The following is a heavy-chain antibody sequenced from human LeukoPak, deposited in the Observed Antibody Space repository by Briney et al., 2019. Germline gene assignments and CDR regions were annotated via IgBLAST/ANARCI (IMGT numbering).Heavy chain of an antibody. CDR3: ARGRDYVWGSYRPFDY. J-gene: IGHJ4*02. Sequence: PSETLSLTCAVYGGSFRGYYWSWIRQPPGKGLEWIGEINHSGSTNYNPSLKSRVTISVDTSKNQFSLKLSSVTAADTAVYYCARGRDYVWGSYRPFDYWGQGTLVTVSS. CDR2: INHSGST. CDR1: GGSFRGYY. D-gene: IGHD3-16*02. V-gene: IGHV4-34*01.